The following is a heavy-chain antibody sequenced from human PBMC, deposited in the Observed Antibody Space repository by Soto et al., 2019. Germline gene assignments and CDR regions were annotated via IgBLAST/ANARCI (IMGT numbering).Heavy chain of an antibody. J-gene: IGHJ4*02. Sequence: EVQLLESRGGLVQPGGSLRLSCAASGFTFSDYAMSWVRQAPGKGLEWVSAISASGGTTYYADSVRGRFTISRDNSKNTLYLQKNSLRAEDTVVYYCAKDRKSGSGWYWDYWGQGTLVTVSS. CDR1: GFTFSDYA. CDR3: AKDRKSGSGWYWDY. D-gene: IGHD6-19*01. CDR2: ISASGGTT. V-gene: IGHV3-23*01.